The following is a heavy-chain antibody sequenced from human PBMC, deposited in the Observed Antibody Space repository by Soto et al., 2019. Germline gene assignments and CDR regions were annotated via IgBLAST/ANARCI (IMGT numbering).Heavy chain of an antibody. J-gene: IGHJ3*02. CDR1: GYTFTGYY. Sequence: ASVKVSCKASGYTFTGYYMHWVRQAPGQGLEWMGWINASNGNTNYSQKFQGRVTITRDTSASTAYMELSSLRSEDTAVYYCARDYYDFWSGYWAFDIWGQGTMVTVSS. V-gene: IGHV1-3*01. D-gene: IGHD3-3*01. CDR2: INASNGNT. CDR3: ARDYYDFWSGYWAFDI.